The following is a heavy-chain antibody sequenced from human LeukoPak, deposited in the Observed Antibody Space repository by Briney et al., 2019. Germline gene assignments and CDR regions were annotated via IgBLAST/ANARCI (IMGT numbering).Heavy chain of an antibody. J-gene: IGHJ5*02. Sequence: SETLSLTCTVSGYSISSGYYWGWIRQPPGKGLEWIGSIYHSGSTNYNPSLKSRVTISVDMSKNQFSLKLSSVTAADTAVYYCASEFDPWGQGTLVTVSS. V-gene: IGHV4-38-2*02. CDR3: ASEFDP. CDR2: IYHSGST. CDR1: GYSISSGYY.